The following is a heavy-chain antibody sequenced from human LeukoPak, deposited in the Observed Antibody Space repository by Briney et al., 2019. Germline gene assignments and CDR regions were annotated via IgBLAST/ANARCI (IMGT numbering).Heavy chain of an antibody. CDR3: ARDQEVRYSSSWYYYYYMDV. CDR2: ISSSSSII. D-gene: IGHD6-13*01. V-gene: IGHV3-48*04. CDR1: GFTFSSYS. Sequence: GGSLRLSCAVSGFTFSSYSMNWVRQAPGKGLEWVSYISSSSSIIYYADSVKGRFTISRDNAKNSLYLQMNRLRAEDTAVYYCARDQEVRYSSSWYYYYYMDVWGKGTTVTVSS. J-gene: IGHJ6*03.